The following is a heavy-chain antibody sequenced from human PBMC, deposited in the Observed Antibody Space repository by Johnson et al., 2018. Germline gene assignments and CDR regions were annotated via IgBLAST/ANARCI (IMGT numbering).Heavy chain of an antibody. CDR1: GFNFRSYW. CDR2: INTDVSST. Sequence: VHLVQSGGGVVQPGGSLRLSCAASGFNFRSYWMHWVRQAPGKGLLWVSRINTDVSSTSHADSVKGRLPIPRDNAKNTLHRKMNGLRAEDTAVYYCAKVREYSGNWGDAFDIWGQGTMVTVSS. CDR3: AKVREYSGNWGDAFDI. D-gene: IGHD7-27*01. V-gene: IGHV3-74*02. J-gene: IGHJ3*02.